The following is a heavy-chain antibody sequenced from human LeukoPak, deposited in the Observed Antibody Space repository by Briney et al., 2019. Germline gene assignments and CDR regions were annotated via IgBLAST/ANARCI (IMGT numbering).Heavy chain of an antibody. V-gene: IGHV3-23*01. CDR1: GFTFSAYT. CDR2: ISGSGGST. CDR3: AKRGYCSGGSCAYYYYYAMDV. D-gene: IGHD2-15*01. Sequence: GGSLRLSCAASGFTFSAYTMNWVRQAPGKGLEWVSAISGSGGSTYYADSVKGRFTISRDNSKNTLYLQMNSLRAEDTAVYYCAKRGYCSGGSCAYYYYYAMDVWGQGTTVAASS. J-gene: IGHJ6*02.